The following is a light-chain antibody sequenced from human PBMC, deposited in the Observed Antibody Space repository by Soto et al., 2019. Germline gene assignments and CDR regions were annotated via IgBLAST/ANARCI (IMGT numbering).Light chain of an antibody. V-gene: IGKV3-20*01. CDR1: QSVSSSY. J-gene: IGKJ1*01. CDR2: DTS. Sequence: ETVLTQSPGTLSLSPGERVTLSCRASQSVSSSYLAWYQQKLGQAPRLLIYDTSSRATGIPDRFSGSGSGTDFTLTISRLEPEDFAVYYCQHYGSSRTFGQGTKVEIK. CDR3: QHYGSSRT.